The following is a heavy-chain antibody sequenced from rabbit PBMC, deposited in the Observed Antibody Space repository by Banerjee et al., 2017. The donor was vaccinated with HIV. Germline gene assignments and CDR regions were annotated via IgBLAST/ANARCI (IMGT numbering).Heavy chain of an antibody. CDR2: IYAGSSAST. CDR3: AREYAANSDYYRGYGMDL. Sequence: QSLEESGGDLVKPGASLTLTCTASGFTLSTYYMCWVRQAPGKGLEWIACIYAGSSASTYYASWAKGRFTISKTSSTTVTLQMTSLTAADTATYFCAREYAANSDYYRGYGMDLWGPGTLVTVS. CDR1: GFTLSTYY. V-gene: IGHV1S40*01. J-gene: IGHJ6*01. D-gene: IGHD1-1*01.